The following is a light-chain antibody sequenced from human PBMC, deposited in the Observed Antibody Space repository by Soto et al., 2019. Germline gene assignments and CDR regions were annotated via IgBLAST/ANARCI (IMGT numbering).Light chain of an antibody. V-gene: IGLV1-40*01. CDR1: NSNIGAGYD. J-gene: IGLJ7*01. CDR3: QSYDSGQSGHVL. Sequence: QSVLTQPPSVSGAPGQRVTISCTGKNSNIGAGYDVLWYQQLPGTAPRLLIYGNSNRPSGVPDRFAGSKSGTSASVVITGLQADDEADYYCQSYDSGQSGHVLFGGGTQLTVL. CDR2: GNS.